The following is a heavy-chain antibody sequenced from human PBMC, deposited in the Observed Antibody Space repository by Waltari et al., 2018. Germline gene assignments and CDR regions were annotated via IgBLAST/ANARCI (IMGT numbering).Heavy chain of an antibody. V-gene: IGHV4-34*01. Sequence: QVQLQQWGAGLLKPSETLCLTCAVYGGSFSGYYWSWIRQPPGKGLEWIGEINHSGRTNYNPSLKGRVTRSVDTSKNQCALKLSSVTAADTAVYYCARGNRITMIVVVITDNWFDPWGQGTLVTVSS. CDR3: ARGNRITMIVVVITDNWFDP. CDR1: GGSFSGYY. CDR2: INHSGRT. D-gene: IGHD3-22*01. J-gene: IGHJ5*02.